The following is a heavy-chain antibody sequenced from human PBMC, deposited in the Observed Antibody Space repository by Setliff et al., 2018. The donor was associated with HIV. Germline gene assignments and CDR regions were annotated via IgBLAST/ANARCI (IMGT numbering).Heavy chain of an antibody. CDR2: INVGNGNT. CDR3: ARSLERQWLVPYYMGV. D-gene: IGHD6-19*01. V-gene: IGHV1-3*01. Sequence: ASVKVSCKASGYTFTRNIVHWVRQAPGQRLEWMGWINVGNGNTKYSQNFQGRVTITRDTFASTAYMELSSLRSEDTAVYYCARSLERQWLVPYYMGVWGKGTTVTVSS. J-gene: IGHJ6*03. CDR1: GYTFTRNI.